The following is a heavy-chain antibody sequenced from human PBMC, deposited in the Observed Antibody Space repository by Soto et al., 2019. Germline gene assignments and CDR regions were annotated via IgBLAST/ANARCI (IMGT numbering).Heavy chain of an antibody. CDR2: INPNSGGT. CDR3: ARELYYYDSSGYYKLFDY. J-gene: IGHJ4*02. V-gene: IGHV1-2*02. D-gene: IGHD3-22*01. CDR1: GYTFTGYY. Sequence: GASVKVSCKASGYTFTGYYMHWVRQAPGQGLEWMGWINPNSGGTNYAQKFQGRVIMTRDTSISTAYMELSRLRSDDTAVYYCARELYYYDSSGYYKLFDYWGQGTLVTVSS.